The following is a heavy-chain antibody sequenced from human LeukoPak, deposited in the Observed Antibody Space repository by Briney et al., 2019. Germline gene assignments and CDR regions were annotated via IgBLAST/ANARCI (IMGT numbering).Heavy chain of an antibody. Sequence: GASVKVSCKASGYTFTSYAMHWVRQAPGQRLEWMGWINAGNGNTKYSQKFQGRVTITRDTSASTAYIELSSLRSEDTAVYYCARRGSSGYYLSYWGQGTLVTVSS. V-gene: IGHV1-3*01. CDR2: INAGNGNT. J-gene: IGHJ4*02. D-gene: IGHD3-22*01. CDR1: GYTFTSYA. CDR3: ARRGSSGYYLSY.